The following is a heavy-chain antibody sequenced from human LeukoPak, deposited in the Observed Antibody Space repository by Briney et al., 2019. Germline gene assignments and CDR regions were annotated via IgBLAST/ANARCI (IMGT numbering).Heavy chain of an antibody. D-gene: IGHD6-19*01. J-gene: IGHJ4*02. CDR1: GFTSSSYG. V-gene: IGHV3-30*18. CDR2: ISYDGSNK. CDR3: AKGGWAPTEEFDY. Sequence: GGSLRLSCAASGFTSSSYGMHWVRQAPGKGLEWVAVISYDGSNKYYADSVKGRFTISRDNSKNTLYLQMNSLRAEDTAVYYCAKGGWAPTEEFDYWGQGTLVTVSS.